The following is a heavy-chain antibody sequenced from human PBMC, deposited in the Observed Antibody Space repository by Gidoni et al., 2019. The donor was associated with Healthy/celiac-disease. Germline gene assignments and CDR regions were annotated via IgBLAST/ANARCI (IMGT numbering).Heavy chain of an antibody. Sequence: EVQLVEAGGGVVQPGGSLRLSCAAAGFTLSSYWMSWVRQAPGKGLEWVANIKQDGSEKYYVDSVKGRFTISSDNAKNSLYLQMNSLRAEDTAVYYCARDSSGYHYFDYWGQGTLVTVSS. CDR3: ARDSSGYHYFDY. D-gene: IGHD3-22*01. J-gene: IGHJ4*02. CDR1: GFTLSSYW. V-gene: IGHV3-7*01. CDR2: IKQDGSEK.